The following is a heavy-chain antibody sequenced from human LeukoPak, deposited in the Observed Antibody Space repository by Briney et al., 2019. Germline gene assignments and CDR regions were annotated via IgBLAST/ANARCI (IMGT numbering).Heavy chain of an antibody. CDR2: IYPGDSDR. CDR1: GYNFSNYW. D-gene: IGHD6-13*01. CDR3: ARQGDRITWYPLDY. Sequence: GESLKISCKGSGYNFSNYWIAWVRQLPGKGLEWMSIIYPGDSDRRYSPACQGPVTISADKSTGTAYLQWNSLRASDTGIYFCARQGDRITWYPLDYWGQGTLVTVSS. J-gene: IGHJ4*02. V-gene: IGHV5-51*01.